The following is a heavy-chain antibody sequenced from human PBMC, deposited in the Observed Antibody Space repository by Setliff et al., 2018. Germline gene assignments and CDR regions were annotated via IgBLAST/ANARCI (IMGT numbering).Heavy chain of an antibody. V-gene: IGHV4-38-2*02. D-gene: IGHD2-8*02. Sequence: LSLTCTVSGHSISSASYWGWIRQSPGKGLEWIATVHHSGAAPYNPSLKSRLTISVDTSKNQFSLKLSSVTAADTALYYCTVYNTGSSKDHYWGQGTPVTVSS. CDR3: TVYNTGSSKDHY. J-gene: IGHJ4*02. CDR2: VHHSGAA. CDR1: GHSISSASY.